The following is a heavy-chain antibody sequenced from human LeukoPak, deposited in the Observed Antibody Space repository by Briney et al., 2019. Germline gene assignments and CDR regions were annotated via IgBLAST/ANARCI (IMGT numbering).Heavy chain of an antibody. J-gene: IGHJ5*02. CDR2: ISSSSSYI. CDR1: GFTFSSYS. Sequence: GGSLRLSCAASGFTFSSYSMNWVRQAPGKGLEWVSSISSSSSYIYYADSVKGRSTISRDNAKNSLYLRMNSLRAEDTAVYYCARGPHSSSWSNWFDPWGQGTLVTVSS. CDR3: ARGPHSSSWSNWFDP. D-gene: IGHD6-13*01. V-gene: IGHV3-21*01.